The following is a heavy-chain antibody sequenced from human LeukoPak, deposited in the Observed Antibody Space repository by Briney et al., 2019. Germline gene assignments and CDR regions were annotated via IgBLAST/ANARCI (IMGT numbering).Heavy chain of an antibody. J-gene: IGHJ3*02. V-gene: IGHV1-69*05. D-gene: IGHD6-13*01. Sequence: ASVKVCCKASGGTFNRYAVNWVRQAPGQGLEWMGGIFPTFGTTDYAQKFQGRITLTMDDFSTTAYMELSSLRSEDTAVYFCARLSSSSLKDAFDIWGQGTMVTVSS. CDR1: GGTFNRYA. CDR2: IFPTFGTT. CDR3: ARLSSSSLKDAFDI.